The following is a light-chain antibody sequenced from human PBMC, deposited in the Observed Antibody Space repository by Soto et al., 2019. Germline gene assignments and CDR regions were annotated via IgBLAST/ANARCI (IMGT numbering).Light chain of an antibody. CDR2: EGT. Sequence: QSVLTQPASVSGSPGQAIAISCTGTSRDVGNYNLVSWYQQHSGKAPKLMIYEGTKRPSGVSDRFSGSKSGNTASLTISGLQAEDEADYYCCSYASTGTYVFGTGTKVTVL. V-gene: IGLV2-23*01. CDR3: CSYASTGTYV. J-gene: IGLJ1*01. CDR1: SRDVGNYNL.